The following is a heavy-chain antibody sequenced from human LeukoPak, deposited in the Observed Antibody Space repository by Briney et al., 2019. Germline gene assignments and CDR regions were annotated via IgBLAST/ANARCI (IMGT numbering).Heavy chain of an antibody. J-gene: IGHJ6*03. Sequence: GGSLRLSCAASGFTFSSYSMNWVRQAPGKGLEWVSSISSSSSYIYYADSVKGRFTISRDNAKNSLYLQMNSLRAEDTAVYYCARAGDQTFYYYYYYMDVWGKGTTVTVSS. CDR2: ISSSSSYI. D-gene: IGHD2-2*01. CDR3: ARAGDQTFYYYYYYMDV. CDR1: GFTFSSYS. V-gene: IGHV3-21*01.